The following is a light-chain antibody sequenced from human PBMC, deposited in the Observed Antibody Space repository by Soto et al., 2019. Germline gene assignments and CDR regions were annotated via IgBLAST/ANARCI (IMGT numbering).Light chain of an antibody. CDR3: QQYNSYSWT. CDR1: QSISSW. V-gene: IGKV1-5*01. Sequence: DIQMTQSPSTLSASVGDRVTITCRASQSISSWLAWYQQKSGKAPKLLIYDASSLESGVPSRFSGSGSGTEFTLTIRSLQPDDFATYYCQQYNSYSWTFGQGTKLEIK. J-gene: IGKJ2*01. CDR2: DAS.